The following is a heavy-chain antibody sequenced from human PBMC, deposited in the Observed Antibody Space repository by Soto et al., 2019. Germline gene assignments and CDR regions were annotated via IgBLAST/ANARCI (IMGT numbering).Heavy chain of an antibody. CDR3: ARDLAPTVTTPYYYGMDV. D-gene: IGHD4-17*01. J-gene: IGHJ6*02. Sequence: QVQLVQSGAEVKKPGASVKVSCKASGYTFTNYAMHWVRQAPGQRLEWMGWINAGNGNTKYSQKFQGRVTITRDTSASTAYMELSSLRSEDTAVYYCARDLAPTVTTPYYYGMDVWGQGTTVTVSS. V-gene: IGHV1-3*01. CDR1: GYTFTNYA. CDR2: INAGNGNT.